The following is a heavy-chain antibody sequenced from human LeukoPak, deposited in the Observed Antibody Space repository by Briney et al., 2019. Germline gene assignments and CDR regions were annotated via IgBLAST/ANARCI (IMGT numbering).Heavy chain of an antibody. CDR1: GFTFIRDW. CDR3: VRRYYEYNVYDRHFDF. V-gene: IGHV3-74*03. Sequence: GWALRLSCAASGFTFIRDWMLWLRPAPGKGLVWVSRISYDWSITTYADSVQGRFTISRDNAKSTVFLQMNSLRVEDTAVYFCVRRYYEYNVYDRHFDFWGQGILVTVSS. J-gene: IGHJ4*02. D-gene: IGHD5/OR15-5a*01. CDR2: ISYDWSIT.